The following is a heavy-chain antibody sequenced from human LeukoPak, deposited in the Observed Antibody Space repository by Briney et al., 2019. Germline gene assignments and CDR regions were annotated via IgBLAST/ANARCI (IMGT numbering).Heavy chain of an antibody. Sequence: GASVKVSCKASGYTLTSYYMHWVRQAPGQGLEWMGIISPSGDSTSFAQKFQGRVTMTRDTSISTAYMELSRLRSDDTAVYYCARVRFGELFYYYMDVWGKGTTVTISS. CDR1: GYTLTSYY. D-gene: IGHD3-10*01. CDR2: ISPSGDST. CDR3: ARVRFGELFYYYMDV. J-gene: IGHJ6*03. V-gene: IGHV1-46*01.